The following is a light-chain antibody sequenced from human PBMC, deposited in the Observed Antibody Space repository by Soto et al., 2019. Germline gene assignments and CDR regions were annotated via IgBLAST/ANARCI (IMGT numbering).Light chain of an antibody. Sequence: DIQMTQSPSTLSASVGDRVTIICRASHIINNWLAWYQQRPGKAPKLLIYKASSLESGVPSRFSGSGSGTEFTLTISSLQPDDSATYYCQHYNTYPWTFGQGTKVEI. J-gene: IGKJ1*01. V-gene: IGKV1-5*03. CDR1: HIINNW. CDR2: KAS. CDR3: QHYNTYPWT.